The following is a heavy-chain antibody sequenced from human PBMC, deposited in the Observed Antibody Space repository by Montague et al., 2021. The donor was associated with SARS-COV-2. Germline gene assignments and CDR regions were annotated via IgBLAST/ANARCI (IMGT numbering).Heavy chain of an antibody. Sequence: SETLFLTCTVSGGSISSSSYYWDWIRQPPGKGLEWIGSIYYSGSTYYNPSLKSRVTISVDTSKNQFSLKLSSVTAADTAVYYCAREGGWLSRGSYYFDYWGQGTLVTVSS. CDR1: GGSISSSSYY. CDR2: IYYSGST. CDR3: AREGGWLSRGSYYFDY. D-gene: IGHD3-22*01. V-gene: IGHV4-39*07. J-gene: IGHJ4*01.